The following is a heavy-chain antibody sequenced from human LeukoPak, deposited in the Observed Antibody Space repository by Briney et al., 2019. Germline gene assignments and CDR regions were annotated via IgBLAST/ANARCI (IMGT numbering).Heavy chain of an antibody. CDR1: GFTFSSYS. CDR2: ISSSSSYI. J-gene: IGHJ5*02. Sequence: GGSLRLSCAASGFTFSSYSMNWVRQAPGEGLEWVSSISSSSSYIYYADSVKGRFTISRDNAKNSLYLQMNSLRAEDTAVYYCARTVTIGYSSSSNWFDPWGQGTLVTVSS. V-gene: IGHV3-21*01. D-gene: IGHD6-13*01. CDR3: ARTVTIGYSSSSNWFDP.